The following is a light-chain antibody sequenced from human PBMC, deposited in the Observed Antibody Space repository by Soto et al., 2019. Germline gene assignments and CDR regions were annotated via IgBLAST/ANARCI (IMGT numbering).Light chain of an antibody. CDR1: SSNIGAGYD. Sequence: QSVLTQPPSVSWAPGQRVTISCTGSSSNIGAGYDIHWYQQLPGTAPKLLIYGNTNRPSGVPDRFSGSKSGTSASLDITGLQAEDEADYYCQSYDSSLGGSGVLGTGTKVTVL. CDR3: QSYDSSLGGSGV. J-gene: IGLJ1*01. CDR2: GNT. V-gene: IGLV1-40*01.